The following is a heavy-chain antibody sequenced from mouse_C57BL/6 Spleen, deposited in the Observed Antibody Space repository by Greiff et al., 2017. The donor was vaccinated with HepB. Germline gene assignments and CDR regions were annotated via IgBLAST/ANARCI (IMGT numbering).Heavy chain of an antibody. CDR3: ARSGTTVVEGNYFDY. V-gene: IGHV1-55*01. Sequence: QVQLQQPGAELVKPGASVKMSCKASGYTFTSYWITWVKQRPGQGLEWIGDIYPGSGSTNYNEKFKSKATLTVDTSSSTAYMQLSSLTSEDSAVYYCARSGTTVVEGNYFDYWGQGTTLTVSS. D-gene: IGHD1-1*01. CDR2: IYPGSGST. CDR1: GYTFTSYW. J-gene: IGHJ2*01.